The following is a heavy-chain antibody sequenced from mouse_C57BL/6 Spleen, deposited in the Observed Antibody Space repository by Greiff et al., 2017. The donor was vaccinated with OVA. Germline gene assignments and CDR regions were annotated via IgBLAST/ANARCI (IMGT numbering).Heavy chain of an antibody. CDR1: GFTFSDYG. J-gene: IGHJ3*01. Sequence: EVQVVESGGGLVKPGGSLKLSCAASGFTFSDYGMHWVRQAPEKGLEWVAYISSGSSTIYYADTVKGRFTISRDNAKNTLFLQMTSLRSEDTAMYYCAIYSNYAGFAYWGQGTLVTVSA. CDR2: ISSGSSTI. V-gene: IGHV5-17*01. CDR3: AIYSNYAGFAY. D-gene: IGHD2-5*01.